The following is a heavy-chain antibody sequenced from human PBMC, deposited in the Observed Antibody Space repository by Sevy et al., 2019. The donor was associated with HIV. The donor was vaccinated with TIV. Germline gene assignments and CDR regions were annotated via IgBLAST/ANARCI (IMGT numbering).Heavy chain of an antibody. D-gene: IGHD1-26*01. J-gene: IGHJ4*02. CDR2: ISGSGGSI. Sequence: GSLRLSCAASGFIFNSYAMSWVRQAPGKGLEWVSGISGSGGSIYYADSVKGRFTISRDNSKNTLYLQMNSLRAEDTAVYYCRGVGTTTNFDYWGQGTLVTVSS. CDR3: RGVGTTTNFDY. V-gene: IGHV3-23*01. CDR1: GFIFNSYA.